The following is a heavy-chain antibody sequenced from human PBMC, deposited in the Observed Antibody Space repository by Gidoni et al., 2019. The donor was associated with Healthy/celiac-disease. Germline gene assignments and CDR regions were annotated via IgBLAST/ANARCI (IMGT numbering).Heavy chain of an antibody. CDR3: AREGGDYYDSSGYYRGDAFDI. CDR1: GFTFSSYW. V-gene: IGHV3-7*01. J-gene: IGHJ3*02. D-gene: IGHD3-22*01. CDR2: IKQDGSEK. Sequence: EVQLVESGGGLVQPGGSLRLSCAASGFTFSSYWLSWVRQDPGKGLEWVANIKQDGSEKYYVDSVKGRFTISRDNAKNSLYPQMNSLRAEDTAVYYCAREGGDYYDSSGYYRGDAFDIWGQGTMVTVSS.